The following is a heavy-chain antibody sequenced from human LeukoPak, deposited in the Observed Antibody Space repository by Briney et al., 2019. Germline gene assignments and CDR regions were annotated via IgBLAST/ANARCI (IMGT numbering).Heavy chain of an antibody. CDR3: ARAHYYGSGSSIPRDY. Sequence: SETLSLTCTVSGYSISSGYYWGWIRQPPGKGLEWIGSIYHSGSTYYNPSLESRVTISVDTSKNQFSLKLSSVTAADTAVYYCARAHYYGSGSSIPRDYWGQGTLVTVSS. CDR1: GYSISSGYY. J-gene: IGHJ4*02. V-gene: IGHV4-38-2*02. CDR2: IYHSGST. D-gene: IGHD3-10*01.